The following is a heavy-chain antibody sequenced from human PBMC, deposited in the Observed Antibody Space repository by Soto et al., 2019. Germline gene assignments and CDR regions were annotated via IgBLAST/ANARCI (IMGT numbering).Heavy chain of an antibody. V-gene: IGHV4-34*01. D-gene: IGHD3-22*01. CDR2: INHSGST. Sequence: SETLSLTCAVYGGSFSGYYWSWIRQPPGKGLEWIGEINHSGSTNYNPSLKSRVTISVDTSKNQFSLKLSSVTAADTAVYYCAGYDSSGYPRRRDAFDIWGQGTMVTVSS. CDR3: AGYDSSGYPRRRDAFDI. J-gene: IGHJ3*02. CDR1: GGSFSGYY.